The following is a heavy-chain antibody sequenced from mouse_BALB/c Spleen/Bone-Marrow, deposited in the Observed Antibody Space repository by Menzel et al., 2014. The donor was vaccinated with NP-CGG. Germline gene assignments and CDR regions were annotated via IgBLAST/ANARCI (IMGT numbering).Heavy chain of an antibody. CDR1: GYSFTGYN. D-gene: IGHD2-14*01. CDR3: AISIEYRPLDY. V-gene: IGHV1-39*01. J-gene: IGHJ3*01. CDR2: IDPSYGGI. Sequence: EVQLQQSGPELEKPGASVKISCKASGYSFTGYNMNWVKQNSGKSLEWIGNIDPSYGGISYNQKFKGKATLTVDKSSNTAYMQLKSLTSEDSAVYYCAISIEYRPLDYWGQGTLVTVSA.